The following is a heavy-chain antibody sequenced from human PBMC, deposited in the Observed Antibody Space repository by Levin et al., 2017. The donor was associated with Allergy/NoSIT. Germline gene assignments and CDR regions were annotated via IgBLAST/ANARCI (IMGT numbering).Heavy chain of an antibody. Sequence: GGSLRLSCAASGFTFSSYGMHWVRQAPGKGLEWVAVIWYDGSNKYYADSVKGRFTISRDNSKNTLYLQMNSLRAEDTAVYYCARDGGFCGGDCQNLRMYFDLWGRGTLVTVSS. V-gene: IGHV3-33*01. D-gene: IGHD2-21*02. J-gene: IGHJ2*01. CDR1: GFTFSSYG. CDR2: IWYDGSNK. CDR3: ARDGGFCGGDCQNLRMYFDL.